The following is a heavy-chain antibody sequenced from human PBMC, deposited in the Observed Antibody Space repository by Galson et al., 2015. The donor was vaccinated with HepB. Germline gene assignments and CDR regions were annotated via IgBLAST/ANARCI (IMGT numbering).Heavy chain of an antibody. CDR2: ISADGGAT. CDR1: GFSFSNYA. J-gene: IGHJ4*02. CDR3: ARDDHYYDH. Sequence: SLRLSCAASGFSFSNYAMTWVRQARGKGLEWVSVISADGGATYYADSVKGQFTVSRDNSKNTLYLQMHSLRVEDTAIYYCARDDHYYDHWGQGTLVIVSS. V-gene: IGHV3-23*01.